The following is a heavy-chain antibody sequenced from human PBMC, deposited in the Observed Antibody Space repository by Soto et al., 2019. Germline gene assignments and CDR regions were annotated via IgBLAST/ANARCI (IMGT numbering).Heavy chain of an antibody. V-gene: IGHV1-69*01. CDR3: AEYYYDRSGYRFDY. D-gene: IGHD3-22*01. CDR2: IIPIFGTA. J-gene: IGHJ4*02. Sequence: ISWVRHAPGQGLEWMGGIIPIFGTANYAQKFQGRVTITADESTSTAYMELSSLRSEDTAVYYCAEYYYDRSGYRFDYWGQGTLVTVSS.